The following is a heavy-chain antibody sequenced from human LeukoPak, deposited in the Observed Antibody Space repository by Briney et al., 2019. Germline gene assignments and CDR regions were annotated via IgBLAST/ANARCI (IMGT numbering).Heavy chain of an antibody. CDR1: GGTFSSYA. Sequence: GSSVKVSCKASGGTFSSYAISWVRQAPGQGLEWRGRIIPILGIANYAQKFQGRVTITADKSTSTAYMELSSLRSEDTAVYYCARDRPAAILYGMDDWGQGTTVTVSS. D-gene: IGHD2-2*01. CDR2: IIPILGIA. V-gene: IGHV1-69*04. J-gene: IGHJ6*02. CDR3: ARDRPAAILYGMDD.